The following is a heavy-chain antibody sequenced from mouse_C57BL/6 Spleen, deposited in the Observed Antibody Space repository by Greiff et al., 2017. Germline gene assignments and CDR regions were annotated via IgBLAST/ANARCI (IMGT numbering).Heavy chain of an antibody. Sequence: QVQLQQSGAELVKPGASVKISYKASGYAFSSYWMNWVKQRPGKGLEWIGQIYPGDGDTNYNGKFKGKATLTADKSSSTAYMQLSSLTSEDSAVYFCAKITTVVDWYFDVWGTGTTVTVSS. CDR3: AKITTVVDWYFDV. D-gene: IGHD1-1*01. CDR2: IYPGDGDT. J-gene: IGHJ1*03. V-gene: IGHV1-80*01. CDR1: GYAFSSYW.